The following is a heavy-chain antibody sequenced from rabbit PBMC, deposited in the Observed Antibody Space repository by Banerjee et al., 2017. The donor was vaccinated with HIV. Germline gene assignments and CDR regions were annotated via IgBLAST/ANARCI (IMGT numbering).Heavy chain of an antibody. J-gene: IGHJ4*01. Sequence: QEQLVESGGGLVQPEGSLTLTCTASGFSFSSSYYMCWVRQAPGKGLEWIACIAAGDSGHTYSANWAKGRFTISKTSSTTVTLQMTSLTAADAATYFCARMLLVEGNYFDLRGPGTLVTVS. V-gene: IGHV1S45*01. CDR3: ARMLLVEGNYFDL. CDR2: IAAGDSGHT. CDR1: GFSFSSSYY. D-gene: IGHD4-2*01.